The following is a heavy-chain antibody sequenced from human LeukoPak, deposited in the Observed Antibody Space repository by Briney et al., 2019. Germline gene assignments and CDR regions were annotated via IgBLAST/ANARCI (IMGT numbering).Heavy chain of an antibody. CDR3: AKLARIAAAGRNAFDI. CDR1: GFTFSDYY. V-gene: IGHV3-11*01. Sequence: GGSLRLSCAASGFTFSDYYMSWIRQAPGKGLERVSYISSSGSTIYYADSVKGRFTISRDNAKNSLYLQMNSLRAEDTAVYYCAKLARIAAAGRNAFDIWGQGTMVTVSS. CDR2: ISSSGSTI. J-gene: IGHJ3*02. D-gene: IGHD6-13*01.